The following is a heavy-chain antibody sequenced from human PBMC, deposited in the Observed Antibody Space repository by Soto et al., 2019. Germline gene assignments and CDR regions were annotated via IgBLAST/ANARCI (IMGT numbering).Heavy chain of an antibody. Sequence: SETLSLTCTVSGDSIRRGAYWGWIRQPPGKGLEWIGYIFYRGTTFYNPSLRSRVTISQDTSKNQFSLNLSAVTAADTAIYFCAGIVVEAAAQFDPWGQGTLVIGSA. CDR3: AGIVVEAAAQFDP. D-gene: IGHD2-15*01. CDR2: IFYRGTT. CDR1: GDSIRRGAY. J-gene: IGHJ5*02. V-gene: IGHV4-31*03.